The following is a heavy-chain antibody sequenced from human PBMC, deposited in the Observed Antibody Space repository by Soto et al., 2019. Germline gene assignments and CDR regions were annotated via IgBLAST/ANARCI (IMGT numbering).Heavy chain of an antibody. CDR2: ISGSGGST. CDR3: ANPFPLRKKPNSDL. V-gene: IGHV3-23*01. Sequence: EVQLLESGGGLVQPGGSLRLSCVASGFTFSSYAMSWVRQAPGKGLEWVSAISGSGGSTYYADSVKGRFTISRDNSKNTLYLQMNSLRAEDTAVYYCANPFPLRKKPNSDLWGRGTLVTVSS. CDR1: GFTFSSYA. J-gene: IGHJ2*01. D-gene: IGHD3-16*01.